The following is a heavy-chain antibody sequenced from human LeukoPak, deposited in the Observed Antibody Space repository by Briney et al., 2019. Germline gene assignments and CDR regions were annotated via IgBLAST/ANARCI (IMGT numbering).Heavy chain of an antibody. D-gene: IGHD4-17*01. Sequence: SETLSLTCTVSGGSISSYYWSWIRQPPGKGLEWIGYIYYSGSTNYNPSLKSRVTISVDTSKNQFSLKLSSVTAADTAVFYCARVVDTVTTNIGDYFDYWGQGTLVTVSS. CDR2: IYYSGST. CDR3: ARVVDTVTTNIGDYFDY. V-gene: IGHV4-59*12. CDR1: GGSISSYY. J-gene: IGHJ4*02.